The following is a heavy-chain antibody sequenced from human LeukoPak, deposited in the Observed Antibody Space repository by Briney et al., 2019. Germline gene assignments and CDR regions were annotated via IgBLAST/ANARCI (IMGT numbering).Heavy chain of an antibody. CDR2: INPNSGGT. V-gene: IGHV1-2*02. J-gene: IGHJ6*02. Sequence: ASVKVSCKASGYTFTGYYMHWVRQAPGQGLEWMGWINPNSGGTNYAQKFQGRVTMTRDTSISTAYMELSRLRSDDTAVYYCARDGSKDILTGPMDVWGQGTTVTVSS. D-gene: IGHD3-9*01. CDR3: ARDGSKDILTGPMDV. CDR1: GYTFTGYY.